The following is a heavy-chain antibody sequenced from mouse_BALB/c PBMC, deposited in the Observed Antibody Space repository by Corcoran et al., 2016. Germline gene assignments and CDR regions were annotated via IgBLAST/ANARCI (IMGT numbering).Heavy chain of an antibody. CDR2: IYWDDDK. J-gene: IGHJ4*01. V-gene: IGHV8-12*01. D-gene: IGHD1-3*01. CDR1: GFSLSTSGMG. CDR3: ARRAKVDYAMDY. Sequence: QVTLKESGPGILQPSQTLSLTCSFSGFSLSTSGMGVSWIRQPSGKGLEWLAHIYWDDDKRYNPSLKSRLKISKDTSRNQVFLKITSVDTADTATYYCARRAKVDYAMDYWGQXTSVTVSS.